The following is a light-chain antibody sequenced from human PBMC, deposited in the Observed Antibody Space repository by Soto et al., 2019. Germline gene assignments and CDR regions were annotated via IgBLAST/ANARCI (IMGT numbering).Light chain of an antibody. CDR1: QSLSSNF. CDR2: DSS. CDR3: HQYSSSPRT. J-gene: IGKJ1*01. Sequence: ETVATQSPSTLSWYQGERATLSCRASQSLSSNFLAWYQQKPGQAPRLLIYDSSTRATGFPDRFSGSGSGTDFTLTIIILAPEDFAVYYCHQYSSSPRTFAQGTKL. V-gene: IGKV3-20*01.